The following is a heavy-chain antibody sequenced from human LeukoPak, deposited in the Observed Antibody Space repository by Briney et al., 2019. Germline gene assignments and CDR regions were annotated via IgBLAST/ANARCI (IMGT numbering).Heavy chain of an antibody. CDR2: ISGSGSSI. Sequence: GGSLRLSCAASGFTFSSYEMNWVRQAPGKGLEWVSYISGSGSSIYYADSVKGRFTISRDNAKNSLYLQMNSLRAEDTAVYYCARDGYSSSAFDYWGQGTLVTVSS. D-gene: IGHD6-6*01. CDR1: GFTFSSYE. CDR3: ARDGYSSSAFDY. J-gene: IGHJ4*02. V-gene: IGHV3-48*03.